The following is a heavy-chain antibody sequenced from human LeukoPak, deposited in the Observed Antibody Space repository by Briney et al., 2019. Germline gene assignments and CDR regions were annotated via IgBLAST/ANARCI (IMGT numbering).Heavy chain of an antibody. D-gene: IGHD2-2*01. CDR1: GFTFSSYG. J-gene: IGHJ4*02. V-gene: IGHV3-30*18. Sequence: GGSLRLSCAASGFTFSSYGMQWFRQAPDKGLEWVAAISNDGSNKYYADSVKGRFTMSRDNSKNSLYLQMNSLRAEDTALYYCAKGGIVVVPAAMWDYFDYWGQGTLVTVSS. CDR3: AKGGIVVVPAAMWDYFDY. CDR2: ISNDGSNK.